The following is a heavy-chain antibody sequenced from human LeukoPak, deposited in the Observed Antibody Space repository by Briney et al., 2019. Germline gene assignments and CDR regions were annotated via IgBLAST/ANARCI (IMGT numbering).Heavy chain of an antibody. CDR3: ATSPTREAYYYGSRSYHYYMDV. CDR1: GFTFSSYD. Sequence: PGGSLRLSCAASGFTFSSYDMHWVRQATGKGLEWVSAIGTAGDTYYPGSVKGRFTISRENAKNSLYVQMNSLRAGDTAVYYCATSPTREAYYYGSRSYHYYMDVWGKGTTVTVSS. V-gene: IGHV3-13*01. D-gene: IGHD3-10*01. CDR2: IGTAGDT. J-gene: IGHJ6*03.